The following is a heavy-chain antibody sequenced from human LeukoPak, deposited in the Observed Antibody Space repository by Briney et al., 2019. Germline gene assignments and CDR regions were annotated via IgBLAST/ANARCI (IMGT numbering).Heavy chain of an antibody. J-gene: IGHJ5*02. CDR2: IKQDGSEK. CDR3: ARERGPNWFDP. CDR1: GFTFSSYW. Sequence: TGGSLRLSCAASGFTFSSYWMSWVRQAPGKGLEWVANIKQDGSEKYYVDSVKGRFTISRDNAKNSLYLQMNSLRAGDTAVYYCARERGPNWFDPWGQGTLVTVSS. D-gene: IGHD3-10*01. V-gene: IGHV3-7*01.